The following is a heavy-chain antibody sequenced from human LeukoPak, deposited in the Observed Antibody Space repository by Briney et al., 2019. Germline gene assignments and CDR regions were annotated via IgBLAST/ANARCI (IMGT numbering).Heavy chain of an antibody. CDR3: VRLVYCSGGSCRDY. Sequence: GGSLRLSCAASGFTFSNYWMHWVRQAPGKGLVWVSRISSDGSSTSYADSVKGRFTISRDNAKNTLYLRMNSLRAEDTAVYYCVRLVYCSGGSCRDYWGQGTLVTVSS. J-gene: IGHJ4*02. CDR1: GFTFSNYW. D-gene: IGHD2-15*01. CDR2: ISSDGSST. V-gene: IGHV3-74*01.